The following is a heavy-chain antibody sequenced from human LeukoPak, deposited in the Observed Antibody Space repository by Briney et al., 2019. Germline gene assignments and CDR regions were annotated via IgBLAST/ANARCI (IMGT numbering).Heavy chain of an antibody. V-gene: IGHV3-43D*03. CDR1: GFTFDDYA. CDR2: ISWDGGST. Sequence: GGSLRLSCAASGFTFDDYAMHWVRQAPGKGLEWVSLISWDGGSTYYADSVKGRFTISRDNSKNSLYLQMNSLRAEDTALYYCAKARGGWFGYYYYYMDVWGKGTTVTVSS. J-gene: IGHJ6*03. CDR3: AKARGGWFGYYYYYMDV. D-gene: IGHD6-19*01.